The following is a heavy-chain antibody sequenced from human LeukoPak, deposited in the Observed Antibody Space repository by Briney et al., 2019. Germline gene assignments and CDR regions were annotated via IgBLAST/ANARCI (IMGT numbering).Heavy chain of an antibody. Sequence: GGSLRLSCAASGFPVSSNYMSWVRQAPGKGLEGVSHIYAAGNTFYADSVKGRFSISRDDSKNTLYLQMNSLRAEDTAVYYCARLSAGFHWGQGTLVTVSS. CDR1: GFPVSSNY. J-gene: IGHJ4*02. CDR2: IYAAGNT. V-gene: IGHV3-66*01. D-gene: IGHD6-13*01. CDR3: ARLSAGFH.